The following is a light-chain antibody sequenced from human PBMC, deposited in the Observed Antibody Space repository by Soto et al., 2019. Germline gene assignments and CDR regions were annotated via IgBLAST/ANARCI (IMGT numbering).Light chain of an antibody. CDR2: DVS. Sequence: QSALTQPASVSGSPGQSITISCTGTSSDIDDYNYVSWYQQHPGKAPKLMVYDVSYRPSGVSNRFSGSKSGSTASLTISGLQAEDEAVYSGGLYKASSTVVFGGGTKVTVL. CDR1: SSDIDDYNY. CDR3: GLYKASSTVV. V-gene: IGLV2-14*01. J-gene: IGLJ2*01.